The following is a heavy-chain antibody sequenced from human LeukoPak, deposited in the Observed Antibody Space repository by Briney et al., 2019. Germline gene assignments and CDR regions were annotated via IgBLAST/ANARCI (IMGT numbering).Heavy chain of an antibody. J-gene: IGHJ4*02. CDR1: GFTFSNAW. CDR3: TACYGSGSQFDY. CDR2: IKSKTDGGTT. D-gene: IGHD3-10*01. Sequence: KPGGSLRLSCAASGFTFSNAWMSWVRQAPGKGLEWVGRIKSKTDGGTTDYAAPVKGRFTISRDDSKNTLYLQMNSLKTEDTAVYYCTACYGSGSQFDYWGQGTLVTVSS. V-gene: IGHV3-15*01.